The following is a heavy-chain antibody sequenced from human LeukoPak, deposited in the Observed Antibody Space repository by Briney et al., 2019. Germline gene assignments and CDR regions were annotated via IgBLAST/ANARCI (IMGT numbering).Heavy chain of an antibody. CDR1: GGAITSGGYS. V-gene: IGHV4-30-2*01. CDR3: AREGGTVRGELLWYFDL. Sequence: SETLSLTCTVSGGAITSGGYSWNWIRQPPGKGLEWIGCIYDRGPAYYNPSLKSRFTISVDTSKNQFSLKLSSVTAADTAVYYCAREGGTVRGELLWYFDLWGRGTLVTVSS. J-gene: IGHJ2*01. D-gene: IGHD3-10*01. CDR2: IYDRGPA.